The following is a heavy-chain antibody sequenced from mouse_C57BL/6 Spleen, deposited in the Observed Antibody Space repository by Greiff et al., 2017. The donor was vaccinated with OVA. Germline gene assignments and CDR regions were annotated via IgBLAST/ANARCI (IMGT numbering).Heavy chain of an antibody. CDR2: IYPGDGDT. CDR3: ARYYYSNSYWYFDV. CDR1: GYAFSSSW. J-gene: IGHJ1*03. D-gene: IGHD2-5*01. V-gene: IGHV1-82*01. Sequence: QVQLQQSGPELVKPGASVKISCKASGYAFSSSWMNWVKQRPGKGLEWIGRIYPGDGDTNYNGKFKGKATLTADKSSSTAYMQLSSLTSEDSAVYFCARYYYSNSYWYFDVWGTGTTVTVSS.